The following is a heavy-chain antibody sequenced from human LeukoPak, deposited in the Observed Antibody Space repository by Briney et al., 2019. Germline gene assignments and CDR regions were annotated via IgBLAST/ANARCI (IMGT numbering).Heavy chain of an antibody. CDR1: GGSISSSYY. CDR3: ARVRSVAQGGAFDI. J-gene: IGHJ3*02. V-gene: IGHV4-39*07. CDR2: IYYSGST. D-gene: IGHD6-6*01. Sequence: PSETLSLTCTVSGGSISSSYYWGWIRQPPGKGLEWIGSIYYSGSTYYNPSLKSRVTKSVDTSKNQFSLKLSSVTAADTAVYYCARVRSVAQGGAFDIWGQGTMVTVSS.